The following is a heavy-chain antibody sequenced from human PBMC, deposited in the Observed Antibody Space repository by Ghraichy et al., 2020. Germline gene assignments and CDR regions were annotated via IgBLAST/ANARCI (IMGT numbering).Heavy chain of an antibody. J-gene: IGHJ4*02. CDR1: GFTFNSYG. CDR2: VSKEGRNE. CDR3: AKSGSGGDLLDY. D-gene: IGHD4-17*01. Sequence: GESLNISCAASGFTFNSYGMHWVRQAPGKGLEWVAAVSKEGRNEYYADSVKGRFTISRDNSKSMLYLQMKSLRAEETGVYYCAKSGSGGDLLDYWGQGTLVTVSS. V-gene: IGHV3-30*18.